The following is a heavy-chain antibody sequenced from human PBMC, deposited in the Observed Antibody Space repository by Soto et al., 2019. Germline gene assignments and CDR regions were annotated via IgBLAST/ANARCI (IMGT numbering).Heavy chain of an antibody. J-gene: IGHJ4*02. CDR2: ISSSSSTI. V-gene: IGHV3-48*01. CDR1: GFTFSSYS. Sequence: GGSLRLSCAASGFTFSSYSMNSVRQAPGKGLEWVSYISSSSSTIYYADSVKGRFTISRDNAKNSLYLQMNSLRAEDTAVYYCARDKLPAAGSAYFDYWGQGTLVTVSS. D-gene: IGHD2-2*01. CDR3: ARDKLPAAGSAYFDY.